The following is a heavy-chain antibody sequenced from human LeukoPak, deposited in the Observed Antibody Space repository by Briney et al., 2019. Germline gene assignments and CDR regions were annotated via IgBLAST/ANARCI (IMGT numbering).Heavy chain of an antibody. Sequence: SETLSLSSTVAGGSISSSSYYWGWIRQPPGKGLEWIGSIYYSGSTYYNPSLKSRVTISVDTSKNQFSLKLSPVTAADTAVYYCASYDSSGYGDYWGQGALVTVSS. J-gene: IGHJ4*02. CDR3: ASYDSSGYGDY. CDR1: GGSISSSSYY. CDR2: IYYSGST. D-gene: IGHD3-22*01. V-gene: IGHV4-39*01.